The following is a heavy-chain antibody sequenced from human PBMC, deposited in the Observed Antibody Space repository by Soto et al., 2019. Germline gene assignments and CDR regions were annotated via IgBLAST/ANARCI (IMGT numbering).Heavy chain of an antibody. V-gene: IGHV1-8*01. CDR3: ARGLPPIYDSSGSVDY. D-gene: IGHD3-22*01. J-gene: IGHJ4*02. Sequence: QVQLVQSGAEVKKPGASVKVSCKASGYTFTSYDINWVRQATGQGLEWMGWMNPNSGNTGYAQKFQDRVTMTRNTSISTAYMELSSLRSEDTAVYYCARGLPPIYDSSGSVDYWGQGTLVTVSS. CDR2: MNPNSGNT. CDR1: GYTFTSYD.